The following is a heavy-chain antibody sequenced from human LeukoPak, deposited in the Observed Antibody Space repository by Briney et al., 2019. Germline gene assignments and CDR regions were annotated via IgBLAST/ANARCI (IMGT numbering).Heavy chain of an antibody. CDR3: ARDQRGFSYSKYYFDY. CDR1: GFTFSSYE. D-gene: IGHD5-18*01. Sequence: GGSLRLSCAASGFTFSSYEMNWVRQAPGKGLEWVSYISSSGSTIYYADSVKGRFTISRDNSKNTLYLQMNSLRAEDTAVYYCARDQRGFSYSKYYFDYWGQGTLVTVSS. J-gene: IGHJ4*02. V-gene: IGHV3-48*03. CDR2: ISSSGSTI.